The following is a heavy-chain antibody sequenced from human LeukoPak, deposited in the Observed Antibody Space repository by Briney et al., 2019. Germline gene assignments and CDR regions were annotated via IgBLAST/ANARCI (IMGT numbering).Heavy chain of an antibody. CDR3: ARRGRDSSSSLIFDY. Sequence: PSETLSLTCTVSGGSISSSSYYWGWIRQPPGKGLGWIGSIYYSGSTYYNPSLKSRVTISVDTSKNQFSLKLSSVTAADTAVYYCARRGRDSSSSLIFDYWGQGTLVTVSS. D-gene: IGHD6-6*01. CDR1: GGSISSSSYY. CDR2: IYYSGST. V-gene: IGHV4-39*01. J-gene: IGHJ4*02.